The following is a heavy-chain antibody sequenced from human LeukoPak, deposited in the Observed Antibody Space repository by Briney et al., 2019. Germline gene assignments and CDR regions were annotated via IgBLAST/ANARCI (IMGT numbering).Heavy chain of an antibody. CDR1: GYSFTGYY. D-gene: IGHD1-14*01. CDR3: VRAPAPIKYNLDY. CDR2: ISPNSGAT. J-gene: IGHJ4*02. V-gene: IGHV1-2*02. Sequence: ASVKVSCKASGYSFTGYYMHWVRQAPGQGLEWMGWISPNSGATSYAQKFQGRVTLTKDTSISTAYMELSSLTSDDTAVYHCVRAPAPIKYNLDYWGQGTLVTVFS.